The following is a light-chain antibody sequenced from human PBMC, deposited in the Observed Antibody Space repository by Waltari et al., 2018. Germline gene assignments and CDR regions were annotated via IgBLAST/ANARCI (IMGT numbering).Light chain of an antibody. CDR3: QQYYNTPLT. CDR1: ESVLYSRNNKDH. J-gene: IGKJ4*01. V-gene: IGKV4-1*01. CDR2: WAS. Sequence: DIVMTQSPESLAVSLGERATINCKSSESVLYSRNNKDHLAWYQQKPGQRPKLLIYWASTRESGVPDRFSGSGSETEFTLTINSLQAEEVAVYYCQQYYNTPLTFGGGTKVEIK.